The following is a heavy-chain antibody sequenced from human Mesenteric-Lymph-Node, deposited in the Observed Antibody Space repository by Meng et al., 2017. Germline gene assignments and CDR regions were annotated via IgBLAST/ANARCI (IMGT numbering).Heavy chain of an antibody. CDR2: ISSSGNYI. CDR1: GFTFSRYT. J-gene: IGHJ4*02. V-gene: IGHV3-21*01. Sequence: VQLVEFGGGSVKPGGSQRLSCAASGFTFSRYTMNWVRQAPGKGLEWVSSISSSGNYIYYADSMKGRFTISRDNAKNSLYLQLNNLSAEDTAMYYCARDVGYFDSWGQGTLVTVSS. CDR3: ARDVGYFDS.